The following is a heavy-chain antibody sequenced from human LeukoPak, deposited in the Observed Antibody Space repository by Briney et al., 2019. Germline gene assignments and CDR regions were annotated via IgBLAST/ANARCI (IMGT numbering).Heavy chain of an antibody. CDR1: GGTFSGYA. D-gene: IGHD5-24*01. V-gene: IGHV1-69*05. CDR2: IIPIFGTA. Sequence: GASVKVSCKASGGTFSGYAISWVRQAPGQGLEWMGGIIPIFGTANYAQKFQGRVTITTDESTSTAYMELSSLRSEDTAVYYCATPADGYQPGDYWYFDLWGRGTLVTVSS. CDR3: ATPADGYQPGDYWYFDL. J-gene: IGHJ2*01.